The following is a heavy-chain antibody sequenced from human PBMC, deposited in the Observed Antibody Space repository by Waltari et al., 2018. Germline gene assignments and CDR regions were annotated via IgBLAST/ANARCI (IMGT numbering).Heavy chain of an antibody. CDR2: IYYSGST. Sequence: QLQLQESGPGLVKPSETLSLTCTVSGGSISSSSYYWGWIRQPPGKGLEWIGSIYYSGSTYYNPSLKSRVTISVDTSKNQFSLKLSSVTAADTAVYYCARGFHIAARRLDYFDYWGQGTLVTVSS. D-gene: IGHD6-6*01. V-gene: IGHV4-39*07. J-gene: IGHJ4*02. CDR3: ARGFHIAARRLDYFDY. CDR1: GGSISSSSYY.